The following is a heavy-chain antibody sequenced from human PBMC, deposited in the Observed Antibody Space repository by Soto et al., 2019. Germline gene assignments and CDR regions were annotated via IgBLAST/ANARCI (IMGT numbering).Heavy chain of an antibody. CDR2: IIPILGIA. CDR3: ARDWVGTDPYCSGGSCYIDY. V-gene: IGHV1-69*04. D-gene: IGHD2-15*01. Sequence: ASVKVSCKASGGTFSSYTISWVRQAPGQGLEWMGRIIPILGIANYAQKFQGRVTITADKSTSTAYMELSSLRSEDTAVYYCARDWVGTDPYCSGGSCYIDYWGQGTLVTVSS. CDR1: GGTFSSYT. J-gene: IGHJ4*02.